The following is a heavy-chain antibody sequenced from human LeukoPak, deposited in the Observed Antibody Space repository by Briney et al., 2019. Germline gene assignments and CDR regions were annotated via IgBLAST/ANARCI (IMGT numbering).Heavy chain of an antibody. D-gene: IGHD4-17*01. CDR2: LYRDGST. CDR3: ARDSGDGDYEPLDY. Sequence: GGSLRLSCAASGFTVSSSYMTWVRQAPGKGLEWVSVLYRDGSTYYTDSMKGRFTISRDNSKNTLYLQMNSLRAEDTAVYYCARDSGDGDYEPLDYWGQGTQVTVSS. CDR1: GFTVSSSY. V-gene: IGHV3-53*01. J-gene: IGHJ4*02.